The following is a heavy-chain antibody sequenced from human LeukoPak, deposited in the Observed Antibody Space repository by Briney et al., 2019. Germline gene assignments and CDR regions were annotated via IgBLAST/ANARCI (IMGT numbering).Heavy chain of an antibody. CDR3: AKTYYDFWSGYYAPLGMDV. V-gene: IGHV4-39*01. CDR2: IYYSGST. J-gene: IGHJ6*02. CDR1: GDFFSGYY. Sequence: SDTLSLTCALSGDFFSGYYWGWIRQPPGKGLEWLGCIYYSGSTYYNPSLKSRVTISVDTSKNQFSLKLSSVTAADTAVYYCAKTYYDFWSGYYAPLGMDVWGQGTTVTVSS. D-gene: IGHD3-3*01.